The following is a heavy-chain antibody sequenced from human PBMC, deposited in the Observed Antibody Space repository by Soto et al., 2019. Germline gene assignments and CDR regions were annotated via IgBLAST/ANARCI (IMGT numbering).Heavy chain of an antibody. Sequence: ASVKVSCKASGYTFTSYGISWVRQAPGQGLEWMGWISAYNGNTNYAQKLQGGVTMTTDTSTSTAYMELRSLRSDDTAVYYCASTQDIVVVVAPTAFDIWGQGTMVTVSS. D-gene: IGHD2-15*01. J-gene: IGHJ3*02. CDR2: ISAYNGNT. CDR3: ASTQDIVVVVAPTAFDI. CDR1: GYTFTSYG. V-gene: IGHV1-18*01.